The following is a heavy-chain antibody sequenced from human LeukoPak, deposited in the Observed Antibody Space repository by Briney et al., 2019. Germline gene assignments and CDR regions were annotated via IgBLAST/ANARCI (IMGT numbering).Heavy chain of an antibody. CDR2: TSSSDAGT. Sequence: PGGSLRLSCAVSGFPLSSYAMSWVRQAPGKGLEWVSATSSSDAGTYYADSVRGRLTISRDNSKNTLYLQMNSLRAEDAAVYYCAKGPVVTFDIWGQGTMVTVSS. CDR1: GFPLSSYA. CDR3: AKGPVVTFDI. V-gene: IGHV3-23*01. D-gene: IGHD2-15*01. J-gene: IGHJ3*02.